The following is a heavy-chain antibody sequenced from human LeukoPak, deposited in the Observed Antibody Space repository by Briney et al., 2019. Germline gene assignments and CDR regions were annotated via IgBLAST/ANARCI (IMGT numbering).Heavy chain of an antibody. CDR1: GGSISSGDYY. J-gene: IGHJ4*02. V-gene: IGHV4-30-4*01. D-gene: IGHD3-22*01. CDR2: IYYSGST. Sequence: PSQTLSLTCTVSGGSISSGDYYWSWIRQPPGKGLEWIGYIYYSGSTYYSPSLKSRVTISVDTSKNQFSLKLSSVTAADTAVYYCARHSRLIAMIVVVTLDYWGQGTLVTVSS. CDR3: ARHSRLIAMIVVVTLDY.